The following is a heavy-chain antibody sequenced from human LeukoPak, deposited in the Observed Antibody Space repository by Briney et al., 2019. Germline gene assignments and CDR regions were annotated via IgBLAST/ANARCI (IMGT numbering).Heavy chain of an antibody. CDR3: ARDFGYGRLRDYGMDV. Sequence: PSETLSLTCTVSGGSISSYYWSWIRQPAGKGLEWIGRIYTGGGTNYNPSLRSRVTMSVDTSKNQFSLKLSSVTAADTAVYYCARDFGYGRLRDYGMDVWGQGTTVTVSS. J-gene: IGHJ6*02. CDR1: GGSISSYY. V-gene: IGHV4-4*07. CDR2: IYTGGGT. D-gene: IGHD5-12*01.